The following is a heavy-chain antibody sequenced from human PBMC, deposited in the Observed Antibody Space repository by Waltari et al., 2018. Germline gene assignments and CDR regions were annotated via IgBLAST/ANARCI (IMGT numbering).Heavy chain of an antibody. CDR2: MKTDGTSI. V-gene: IGHV3-74*03. CDR1: GFSTDYW. CDR3: TTNPGY. Sequence: EVQLVESGGGLVQPGGSLRLSCAASGFSTDYWLDWVRRAPGKGLVWVSRMKTDGTSITYADSVKGRFTISRDSAKNTYYLQMNGLRAEDTAVYYCTTNPGYWGQGTLVTVSS. J-gene: IGHJ4*02.